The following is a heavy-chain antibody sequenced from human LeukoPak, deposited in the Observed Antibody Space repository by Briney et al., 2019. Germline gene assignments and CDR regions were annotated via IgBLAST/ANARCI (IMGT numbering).Heavy chain of an antibody. CDR2: IQGNRKNK. V-gene: IGHV3-30*02. CDR3: AKGGDYALDY. Sequence: PGGSLRLSCAASGFSDSISGIHWVRQAPGKGLDWVAFIQGNRKNKYYADSVKGRFTMSSDNSKNPLTMCLKIKSMGVEDTAVYYCAKGGDYALDYWGQGTLVTVSS. J-gene: IGHJ4*02. D-gene: IGHD4-17*01. CDR1: GFSDSISG.